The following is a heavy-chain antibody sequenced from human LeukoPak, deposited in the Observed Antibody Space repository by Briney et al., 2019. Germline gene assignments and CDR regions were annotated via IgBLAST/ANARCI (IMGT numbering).Heavy chain of an antibody. CDR3: ARGVVVVPAAIVPYYYYYMDV. V-gene: IGHV1-69*05. D-gene: IGHD2-2*01. J-gene: IGHJ6*03. CDR1: GGTFSSYT. Sequence: SVKVSCKASGGTFSSYTISWVRQAPGQGLEWMGGIIPIFGTANYAQKFQGRVTITTDESTSTAYMELSSLRSEDTAVYYCARGVVVVPAAIVPYYYYYMDVWGKGTTDTVSS. CDR2: IIPIFGTA.